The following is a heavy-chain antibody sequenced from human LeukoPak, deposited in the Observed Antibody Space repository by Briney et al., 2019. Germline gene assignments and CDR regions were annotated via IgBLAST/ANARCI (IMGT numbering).Heavy chain of an antibody. J-gene: IGHJ4*02. CDR1: GGSISSYY. D-gene: IGHD3-22*01. CDR3: ARESIFYYYDSSGSLFFDY. CDR2: IYYSGST. V-gene: IGHV4-59*12. Sequence: SETLSLTCTVSGGSISSYYWSWIRQPPGKGLEWIGYIYYSGSTNYNPSLKSRVTISVDTSKNQFSLKLSSVTAADTAVYYCARESIFYYYDSSGSLFFDYWGQGTLVTVSS.